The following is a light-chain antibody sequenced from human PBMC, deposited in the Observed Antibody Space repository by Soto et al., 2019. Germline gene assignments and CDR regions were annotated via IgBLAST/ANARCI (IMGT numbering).Light chain of an antibody. CDR1: HSFIISY. Sequence: EIVLTQSPGTLSLSPGDRATLSCRAIHSFIISYLAWYQQKPGQAPGLLIYGASSRATGIPDRFSGSGSGTDFTLTISRLEPEDFAVYYCQQYGRSPWTFGQGTKVDIK. CDR3: QQYGRSPWT. CDR2: GAS. J-gene: IGKJ1*01. V-gene: IGKV3-20*01.